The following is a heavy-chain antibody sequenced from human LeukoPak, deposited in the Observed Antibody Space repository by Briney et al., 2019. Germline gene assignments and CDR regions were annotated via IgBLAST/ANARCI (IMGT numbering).Heavy chain of an antibody. V-gene: IGHV1-46*01. CDR2: INPSGGST. CDR1: GYTFTSYY. D-gene: IGHD4-17*01. CDR3: ARPTTVEDYFDY. J-gene: IGHJ4*02. Sequence: ASVKVSCKASGYTFTSYYMHWVRQAPGQGLEWMGIINPSGGSTSYAQKFQGRVSMTRDTSTNTVYMDLSSLRSEDTAVYYCARPTTVEDYFDYWGQGTLVTVSS.